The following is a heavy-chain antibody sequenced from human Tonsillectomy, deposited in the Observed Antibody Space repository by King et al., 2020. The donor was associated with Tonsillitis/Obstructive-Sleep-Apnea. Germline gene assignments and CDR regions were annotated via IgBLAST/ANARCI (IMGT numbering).Heavy chain of an antibody. CDR2: IYYSGST. D-gene: IGHD3-16*01. CDR1: GASISNYY. Sequence: VQLQESGPGLVKPSETLSLTCSVSGASISNYYWSWIRQPPGKGLEWIGYIYYSGSTNYNPSLKSRVTTSVDTSKNQFSLKLSSVTAADTAVYYCERGGGIRGAFVDYWGQGILVTVSP. V-gene: IGHV4-59*01. CDR3: ERGGGIRGAFVDY. J-gene: IGHJ4*02.